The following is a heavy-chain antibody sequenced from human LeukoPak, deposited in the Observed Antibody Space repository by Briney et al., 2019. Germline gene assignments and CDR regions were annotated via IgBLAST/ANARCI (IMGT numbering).Heavy chain of an antibody. D-gene: IGHD3-16*01. J-gene: IGHJ4*02. CDR2: ISGSGGST. V-gene: IGHV3-23*01. Sequence: GGSLRLSCAASGFTFSSYAMSWVRQAPGKGLEWVSAISGSGGSTYYADSVKGRFTISRDNSKNTLYLQMNSLRAEDTAVYCCAKGQVLIRGYFDYWGQGTLVTVSS. CDR3: AKGQVLIRGYFDY. CDR1: GFTFSSYA.